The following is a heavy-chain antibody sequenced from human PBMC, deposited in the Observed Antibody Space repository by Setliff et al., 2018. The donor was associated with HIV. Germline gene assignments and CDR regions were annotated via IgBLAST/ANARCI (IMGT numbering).Heavy chain of an antibody. J-gene: IGHJ4*02. V-gene: IGHV3-21*04. CDR1: GFTFSGYS. CDR2: ISPSGAYI. CDR3: ARRYGSGSYFHY. D-gene: IGHD3-10*01. Sequence: GGSLRLSCAASGFTFSGYSMNWVRQAPGKGLEWVSSISPSGAYIYYADSMKGRFTISRDNAKNSLYLQMNSLRAEDTAVYYCARRYGSGSYFHYWGQGTLVTVSS.